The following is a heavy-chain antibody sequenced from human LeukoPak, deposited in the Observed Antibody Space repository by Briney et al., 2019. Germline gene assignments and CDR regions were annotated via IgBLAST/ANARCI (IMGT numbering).Heavy chain of an antibody. CDR2: FIPVLGTA. V-gene: IGHV1-69*10. D-gene: IGHD2-8*01. CDR1: GGTFSDYA. CDR3: AGIPVFGVVLHQEPV. Sequence: SVKVSCKASGGTFSDYALNWVRQATGQGLEWMGVFIPVLGTANSTQNFQDRVSITADISTHTVYMELSSLKSQDTAVYFCAGIPVFGVVLHQEPVWGKGTTVTVSS. J-gene: IGHJ6*04.